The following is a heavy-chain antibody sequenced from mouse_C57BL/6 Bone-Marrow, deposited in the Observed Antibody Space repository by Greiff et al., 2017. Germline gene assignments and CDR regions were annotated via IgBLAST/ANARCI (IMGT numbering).Heavy chain of an antibody. Sequence: VQLQQPGAELVKPGASVKLSCKASGYTFTSYWMHWVKQRPGRGLEWIGRIDPNSGGTKYNEKFKSKATLTVDKPSSTAYMQLSSLTSADSAVYYCARLYYDYDVDYWGQGTSVTVSS. CDR3: ARLYYDYDVDY. D-gene: IGHD2-4*01. CDR2: IDPNSGGT. V-gene: IGHV1-72*01. J-gene: IGHJ4*01. CDR1: GYTFTSYW.